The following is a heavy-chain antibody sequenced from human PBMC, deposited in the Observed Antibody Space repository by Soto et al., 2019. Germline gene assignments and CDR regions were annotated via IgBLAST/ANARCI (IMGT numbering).Heavy chain of an antibody. V-gene: IGHV1-69*12. CDR1: GGTFSSYA. D-gene: IGHD6-13*01. Sequence: QVQLVQSGAEVKKPVSSVKVSCKASGGTFSSYAISWVRQAPGQGLEWMGGIIPIFGTANYAQKFQGRVTITADESTSTAYMELSSLRSEDTAVYYCARDERGAAAGTKAGRWGSYYYGMDVWGQGTTVTVSS. J-gene: IGHJ6*02. CDR3: ARDERGAAAGTKAGRWGSYYYGMDV. CDR2: IIPIFGTA.